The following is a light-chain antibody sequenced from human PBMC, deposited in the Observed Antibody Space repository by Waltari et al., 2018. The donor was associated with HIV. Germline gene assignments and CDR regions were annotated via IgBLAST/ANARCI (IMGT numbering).Light chain of an antibody. J-gene: IGLJ1*01. V-gene: IGLV1-44*01. CDR2: INN. Sequence: QSVLTQPPSASGTPGQRVNISCSGSSSNTGSNTVKWSHQLPGAAPKLRIYINNQRPSGVPDRCSGSKSGTSASLAISGLLSEDEADYSCATWDDSLNGYVFGTGTKVTVL. CDR1: SSNTGSNT. CDR3: ATWDDSLNGYV.